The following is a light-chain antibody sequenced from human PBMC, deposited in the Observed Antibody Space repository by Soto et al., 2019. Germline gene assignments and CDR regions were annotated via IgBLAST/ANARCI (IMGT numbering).Light chain of an antibody. CDR2: AAS. Sequence: DIQMTQSPSSLSASVGDRLTIPCRASQSISSYLNWYQQKPGKAPKLLIYAASSLQSGVPSRFSGSGSGTDFTLTISSLQPEDFATYYCQQSYSTLITFGQGTRLEIK. V-gene: IGKV1-39*01. J-gene: IGKJ5*01. CDR1: QSISSY. CDR3: QQSYSTLIT.